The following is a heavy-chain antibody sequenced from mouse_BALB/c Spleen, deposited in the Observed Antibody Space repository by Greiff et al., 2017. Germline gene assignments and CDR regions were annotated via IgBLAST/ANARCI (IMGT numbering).Heavy chain of an antibody. D-gene: IGHD2-3*01. CDR1: GFTFSSFG. Sequence: EVQLVESGGGLVQPGGSRKLSCAASGFTFSSFGMHWVRQAPEKGLEWVAYISSGSSTIYYADTVKGRFTISRDNPKNTLFLQMTSLRSEDTAMYYCARWLLSAMDYWGQGTSVTVSS. V-gene: IGHV5-17*02. CDR3: ARWLLSAMDY. J-gene: IGHJ4*01. CDR2: ISSGSSTI.